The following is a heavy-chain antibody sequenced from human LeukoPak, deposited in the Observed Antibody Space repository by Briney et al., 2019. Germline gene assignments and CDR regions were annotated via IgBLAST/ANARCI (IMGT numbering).Heavy chain of an antibody. CDR3: ANTIRNSYGYSN. CDR2: IYSGGST. CDR1: GFTVSSNY. D-gene: IGHD5-18*01. V-gene: IGHV3-53*01. Sequence: GGSLRLSCAASGFTVSSNYMSWVRQAPGKGLEWVSVIYSGGSTYYADSVKGRFTISRDNSKNTLYLQMNSLRAEDTAVYHCANTIRNSYGYSNWGQGTLVTVSS. J-gene: IGHJ4*02.